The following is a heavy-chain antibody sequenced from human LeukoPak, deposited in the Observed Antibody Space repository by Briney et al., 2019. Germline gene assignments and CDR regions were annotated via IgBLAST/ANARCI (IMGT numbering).Heavy chain of an antibody. D-gene: IGHD3-22*01. V-gene: IGHV4-34*01. CDR2: INPSGST. CDR3: ARGRQEISMILVVMTGVSYYLDV. CDR1: GGSFSGYY. Sequence: SETLSLTCAVYGGSFSGYYWTWIRQSPGKGLEWIGEINPSGSTYYNPSLKSRLTISRDTSKNQFSLRLSSVTAADTAVYYYARGRQEISMILVVMTGVSYYLDVWGKGTTVTVS. J-gene: IGHJ6*03.